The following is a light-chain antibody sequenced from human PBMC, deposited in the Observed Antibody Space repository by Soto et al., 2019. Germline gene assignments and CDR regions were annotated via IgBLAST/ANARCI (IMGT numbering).Light chain of an antibody. CDR2: DSS. CDR1: QSVDKF. CDR3: QQRKHWPPIT. J-gene: IGKJ5*01. V-gene: IGKV3-11*01. Sequence: EVELPQSPATLSLSPGETSTLSCRASQSVDKFLAWYQQRPGQPPRLLIFDSSNRATGVPVRFSGSGSGTVFTLTIGSLEPEDSAVYYCQQRKHWPPITFGQGTRLEIK.